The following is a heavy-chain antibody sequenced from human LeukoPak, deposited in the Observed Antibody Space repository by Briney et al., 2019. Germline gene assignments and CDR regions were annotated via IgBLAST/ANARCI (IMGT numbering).Heavy chain of an antibody. V-gene: IGHV4-4*02. J-gene: IGHJ4*02. CDR3: AREGGFYRPLDY. D-gene: IGHD3-3*01. CDR1: GGSVINTNW. CDR2: VHLDGRT. Sequence: SETLSLTCGVSGGSVINTNWWTWVRQPPGKGLEWIGEVHLDGRTYYNPSLESRLTMSVDVSENQVSLKLTSVTAADTAVYYCAREGGFYRPLDYSGQGTLVTVSS.